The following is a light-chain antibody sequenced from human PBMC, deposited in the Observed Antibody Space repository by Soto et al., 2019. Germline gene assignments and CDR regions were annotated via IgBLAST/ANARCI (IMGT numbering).Light chain of an antibody. CDR3: QQRSNLPLT. V-gene: IGKV3-11*01. Sequence: EIVLTQSPGTLSLSPGERATLSCRASQSVSNYLAWYQQKPGQAPRLLIYHASNRASGIPDRFSGSGSGTDFSLTVSNVEPEDFAVYYCQQRSNLPLTFGHGTKLESK. J-gene: IGKJ2*01. CDR1: QSVSNY. CDR2: HAS.